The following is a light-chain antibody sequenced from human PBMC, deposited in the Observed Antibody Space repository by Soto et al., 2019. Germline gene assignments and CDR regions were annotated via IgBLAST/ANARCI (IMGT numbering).Light chain of an antibody. CDR1: QSVSSN. CDR2: DAS. V-gene: IGKV3-15*01. CDR3: QQYNAWPRT. J-gene: IGKJ1*01. Sequence: EIVMTQSPATLSMSPRARATLSCRASQSVSSNLAWYQQKPGQAPRLLISDASTRATGIPARFSGSGSGTEFTLTISSLQSEDFAVYYCQQYNAWPRTFGQGTKVEIK.